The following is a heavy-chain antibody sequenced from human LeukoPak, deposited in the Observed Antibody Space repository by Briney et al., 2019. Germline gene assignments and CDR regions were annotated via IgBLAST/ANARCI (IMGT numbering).Heavy chain of an antibody. J-gene: IGHJ5*02. V-gene: IGHV1-69*04. CDR1: GGTFSSYA. CDR3: ARGIRYCSGGSCPRSYDWFDP. D-gene: IGHD2-15*01. Sequence: SVKVSCKASGGTFSSYAISWVRQAPGQWLEWMGRIIPILGIANYAQKFQGRVTITADKSTSTAYMELSSLRSEDTAVYYCARGIRYCSGGSCPRSYDWFDPWGQGTLVTVSS. CDR2: IIPILGIA.